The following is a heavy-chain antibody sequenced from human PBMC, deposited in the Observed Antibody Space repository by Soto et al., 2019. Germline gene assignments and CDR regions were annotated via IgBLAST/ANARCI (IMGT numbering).Heavy chain of an antibody. CDR3: ARMATFGSLIWLDP. Sequence: VAVQISCKASGYSFTNNDVSWARQATGQGLEWMGWMNPGSGDTGYAQKFQGRVTMTRDISIATDYTELSSLRSDDTAIYYCARMATFGSLIWLDPWGQGTLFTGSS. CDR1: GYSFTNND. D-gene: IGHD3-16*01. J-gene: IGHJ5*02. CDR2: MNPGSGDT. V-gene: IGHV1-8*01.